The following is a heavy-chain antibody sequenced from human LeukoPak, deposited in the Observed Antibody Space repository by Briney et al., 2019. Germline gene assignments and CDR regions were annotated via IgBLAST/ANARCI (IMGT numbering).Heavy chain of an antibody. Sequence: PSETLSLTCTVSGGSINSGSYYWGWIRQPPGKGLEWIGYIYYSGSTNYNPSLKSRVTISVDTSKNQFSLKLSSVTAADTAVYYCARSVYSSSWADYYYYVDVWGKGTTVTVSS. CDR3: ARSVYSSSWADYYYYVDV. V-gene: IGHV4-61*01. CDR1: GGSINSGSYY. CDR2: IYYSGST. D-gene: IGHD6-13*01. J-gene: IGHJ6*03.